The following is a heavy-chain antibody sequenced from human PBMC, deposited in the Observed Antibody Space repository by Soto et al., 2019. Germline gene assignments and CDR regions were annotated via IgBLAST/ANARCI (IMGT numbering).Heavy chain of an antibody. J-gene: IGHJ4*02. CDR1: GFTFSSYA. CDR3: ASEQLAVLRGVLDY. V-gene: IGHV3-30-3*01. CDR2: ISYDGSNK. Sequence: GSLSPSCAASGFTFSSYAMHWVRQDPGKGLEWVAVISYDGSNKYYADSVKGRFTISRDNSKNTLFLQMNSLRAEDTAVYYCASEQLAVLRGVLDYWGRGTLVTVSS. D-gene: IGHD1-1*01.